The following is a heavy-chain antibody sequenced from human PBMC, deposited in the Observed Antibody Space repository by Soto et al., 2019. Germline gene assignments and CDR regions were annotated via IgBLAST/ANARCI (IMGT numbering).Heavy chain of an antibody. D-gene: IGHD3-10*01. Sequence: EVQLLESGGGLVQPGGSLRLSCAASGFTFSSYAMSWVRQAPGKGLEWVSAIGVSGDTTYYADSVKGRFTISRDHSKHTLYLQMGSLRAEETAVYYCAKVRRFGELRSLYWGQGTMVTVSS. J-gene: IGHJ4*02. CDR3: AKVRRFGELRSLY. V-gene: IGHV3-23*01. CDR2: IGVSGDTT. CDR1: GFTFSSYA.